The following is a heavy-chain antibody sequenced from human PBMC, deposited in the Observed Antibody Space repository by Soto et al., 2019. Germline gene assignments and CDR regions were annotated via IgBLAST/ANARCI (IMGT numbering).Heavy chain of an antibody. CDR3: TTGGDASNTGY. D-gene: IGHD1-1*01. Sequence: QVQLQESGAGLLEPSQTLALCSSVSGVSISSTHHNWSGIRQYPGKGLEWIGFIHYSGTTYYNPSLKSRVAISVDTSRNDFPLRLSSVTAADTAVYYCTTGGDASNTGYWGQGTLVTVSS. V-gene: IGHV4-31*03. CDR2: IHYSGTT. J-gene: IGHJ4*02. CDR1: GVSISSTHHN.